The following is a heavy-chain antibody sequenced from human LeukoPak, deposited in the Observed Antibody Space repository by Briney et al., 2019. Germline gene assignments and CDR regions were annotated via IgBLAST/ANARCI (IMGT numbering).Heavy chain of an antibody. V-gene: IGHV4-30-4*08. D-gene: IGHD4-23*01. J-gene: IGHJ5*02. CDR1: GGSISSGDYY. CDR3: TRGGHDYGGSFDT. Sequence: TLSLTCTVSGGSISSGDYYWSWIRQPPGKGLEWIGYIYYSGSTYYNPSLKSRVTISVDTSKNQFSLKLSSVTAADTAVYYCTRGGHDYGGSFDTWGQGILVTVSS. CDR2: IYYSGST.